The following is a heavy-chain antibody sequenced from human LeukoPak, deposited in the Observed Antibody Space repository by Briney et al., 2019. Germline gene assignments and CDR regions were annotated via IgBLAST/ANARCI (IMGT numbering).Heavy chain of an antibody. CDR3: AQLVAGTHYHFDY. CDR1: GGTLSSYA. D-gene: IGHD6-19*01. CDR2: IIPLLGMV. J-gene: IGHJ4*02. Sequence: GSSVKVSCKASGGTLSSYAISWVRQAPGQGLEWVGRIIPLLGMVNYAQKFQGRVTIIADKSTSTAYMELSSLRSEDTAVYYCAQLVAGTHYHFDYWGQGTLVTVSS. V-gene: IGHV1-69*04.